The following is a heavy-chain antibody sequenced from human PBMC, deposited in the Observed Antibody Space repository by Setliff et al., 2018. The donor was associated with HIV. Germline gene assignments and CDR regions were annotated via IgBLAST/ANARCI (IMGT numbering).Heavy chain of an antibody. D-gene: IGHD2-2*01. V-gene: IGHV1-69-2*01. J-gene: IGHJ6*04. Sequence: ASVKVSCKVSGYTFSDYYMHWVQQAPGKGLEWMGLVDPEGGKTIYAENFQGRVTITADTSTDTAYMELSSLRSEDTAVYYCATAPGYCSSSGCYEYSYYGMDVWGKGTTVTVSS. CDR1: GYTFSDYY. CDR3: ATAPGYCSSSGCYEYSYYGMDV. CDR2: VDPEGGKT.